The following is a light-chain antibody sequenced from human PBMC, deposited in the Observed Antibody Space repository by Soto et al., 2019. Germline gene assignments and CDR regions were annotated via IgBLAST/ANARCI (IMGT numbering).Light chain of an antibody. CDR1: SSNIGSNT. J-gene: IGLJ2*01. Sequence: QSVLTQPPSASGTPGQRVTISCSGSSSNIGSNTVNWYQQLPGTAPKLLIYSNNQRPSGVPDRFSGSKSGTSASLAISGLQFKDEADYYCAAGDDSLNALFGGGTKVTVL. V-gene: IGLV1-44*01. CDR3: AAGDDSLNAL. CDR2: SNN.